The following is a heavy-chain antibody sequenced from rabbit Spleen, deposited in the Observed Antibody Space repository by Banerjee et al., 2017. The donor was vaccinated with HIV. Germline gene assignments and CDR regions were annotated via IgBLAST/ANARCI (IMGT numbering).Heavy chain of an antibody. J-gene: IGHJ6*01. CDR1: GVSFTYSSY. V-gene: IGHV1S40*01. D-gene: IGHD1-1*01. CDR2: IDAGSSGFT. Sequence: VESGGGLVKPGASLTLTCTASGVSFTYSSYMCWVRQAPGKGLEWIACIDAGSSGFTYCATWAKGRFTIAKTSSTEVTLQMTRLTAADTATYFCARDTSSSFSSNGMDLWGPGTLVTVS. CDR3: ARDTSSSFSSNGMDL.